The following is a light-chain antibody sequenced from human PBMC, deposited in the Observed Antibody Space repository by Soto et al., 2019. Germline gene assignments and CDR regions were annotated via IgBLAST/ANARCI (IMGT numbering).Light chain of an antibody. Sequence: EMVLTQSPGTLSLSPGDSAALSCRDSQSVSSSYLAWYQQKPGQAPRLLIYGESSRATGIPDRFSGSGSGTDLTLTISRLEPEDFAVYYCQKYGSSPRTXGQGTKVDIK. CDR3: QKYGSSPRT. V-gene: IGKV3-20*01. CDR1: QSVSSSY. CDR2: GES. J-gene: IGKJ1*01.